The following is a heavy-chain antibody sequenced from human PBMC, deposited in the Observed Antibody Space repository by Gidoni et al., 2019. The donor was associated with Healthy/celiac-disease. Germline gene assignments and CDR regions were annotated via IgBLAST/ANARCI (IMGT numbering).Heavy chain of an antibody. Sequence: QVQLVQSGAEVKKPGASVKVSCKASGYTFTGYYMHWARQAPGQGLEWMGWINHNSGGTNYAQKFQGRVTMTRDTSISTAYMELSRLRSDDTAVYYCARDFPTYDLWSGYSPGAFDIWGQGTMVTVSS. CDR3: ARDFPTYDLWSGYSPGAFDI. CDR1: GYTFTGYY. CDR2: INHNSGGT. D-gene: IGHD3-3*01. V-gene: IGHV1-2*02. J-gene: IGHJ3*02.